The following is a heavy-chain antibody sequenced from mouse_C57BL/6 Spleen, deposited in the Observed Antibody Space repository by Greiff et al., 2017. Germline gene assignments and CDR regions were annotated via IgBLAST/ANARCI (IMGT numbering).Heavy chain of an antibody. CDR3: ARSSVGGY. V-gene: IGHV1-52*01. CDR1: GYTFTSYW. D-gene: IGHD1-1*01. Sequence: QVQLQQSGAELVRPGSSVKLSCKASGYTFTSYWMHWVKQRPIQGLEWIGNIDPSDSETHYNQKFKDKATLTVDKSSSTAYVQLSSLTSEDSAVYYCARSSVGGYWGQGTTLTVSS. CDR2: IDPSDSET. J-gene: IGHJ2*01.